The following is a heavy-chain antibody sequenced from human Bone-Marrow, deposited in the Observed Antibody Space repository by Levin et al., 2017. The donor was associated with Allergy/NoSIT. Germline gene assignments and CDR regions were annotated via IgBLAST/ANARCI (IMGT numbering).Heavy chain of an antibody. CDR2: ISATGGDT. V-gene: IGHV3-23*01. CDR3: AREGYNYMGSGW. D-gene: IGHD5-24*01. CDR1: GLPFSTYA. Sequence: LTCAASGLPFSTYAMTWVRPAPGKGLDWVSTISATGGDTFYADSVKGRFTIPRDNSKNTLYLQMNSPRVDGTARYCCAREGYNYMGSGWWGQGTLLTVSS. J-gene: IGHJ4*01.